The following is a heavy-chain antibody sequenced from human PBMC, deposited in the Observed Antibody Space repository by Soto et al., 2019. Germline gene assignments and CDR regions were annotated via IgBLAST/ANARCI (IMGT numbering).Heavy chain of an antibody. CDR2: ISYDGSNK. J-gene: IGHJ4*02. D-gene: IGHD6-19*01. V-gene: IGHV3-30-3*01. CDR3: ARDLGYEVSAWYYFDY. CDR1: GFTFSSYA. Sequence: GGSLRLSCAASGFTFSSYAMHWVRQAPGKGLEWVAVISYDGSNKYYADSGKGRFTISRDNSKNTLYLQMNSLRAEDAAVDYCARDLGYEVSAWYYFDYWGQGTLVTVSS.